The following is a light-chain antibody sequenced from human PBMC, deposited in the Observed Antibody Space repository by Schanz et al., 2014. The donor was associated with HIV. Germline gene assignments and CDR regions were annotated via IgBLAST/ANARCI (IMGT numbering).Light chain of an antibody. V-gene: IGKV3-11*01. CDR2: DVS. CDR3: QQRSMWPPIT. Sequence: EIVLTQSPGTLSLSLGERATLSCRASQSVSSNFLAWYQQKPNQAPRLLIYDVSNRATGIPARFSGSGSGTDCTHPISSLEPEDLAVYYCQQRSMWPPITFGQGTRLEIK. J-gene: IGKJ5*01. CDR1: QSVSSNF.